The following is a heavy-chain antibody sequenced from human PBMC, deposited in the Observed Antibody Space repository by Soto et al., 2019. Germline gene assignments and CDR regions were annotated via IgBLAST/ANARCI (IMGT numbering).Heavy chain of an antibody. CDR2: IYHNERT. Sequence: PETLSLTCAVSGGSISSSTWWSWVRQLPGKGLEWIGSIYHNERTNDNPSLTRRITMAVHKSKNQLSLKLSSVTAPDKAVSSGARTTVTTTLVDDWGQGTLVSVSS. V-gene: IGHV4-4*01. CDR1: GGSISSSTW. J-gene: IGHJ4*02. CDR3: ARTTVTTTLVDD. D-gene: IGHD4-17*01.